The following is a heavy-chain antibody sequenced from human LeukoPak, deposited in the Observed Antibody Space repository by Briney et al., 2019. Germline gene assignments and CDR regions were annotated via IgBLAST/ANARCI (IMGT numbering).Heavy chain of an antibody. CDR1: GFTFNDYA. J-gene: IGHJ3*02. D-gene: IGHD2-2*01. CDR3: AKELGYCSSTSCDDVFDI. Sequence: GGSLRLSCAASGFTFNDYAMHWVRQAPGKGLEWVSGISCNSCSIGYADSVKGRFTNSRDNSKNTLYLQMNRLRAEDTALYYCAKELGYCSSTSCDDVFDIWGQGKMVTVSS. CDR2: ISCNSCSI. V-gene: IGHV3-9*01.